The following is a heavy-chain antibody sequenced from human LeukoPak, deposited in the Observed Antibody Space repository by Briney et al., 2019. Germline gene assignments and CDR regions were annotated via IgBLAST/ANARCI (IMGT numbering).Heavy chain of an antibody. CDR2: ISGSGGST. CDR1: GFTFSNFC. V-gene: IGHV3-23*01. CDR3: ARGGYDILTGYYSDY. J-gene: IGHJ4*02. Sequence: GGSLRLSCAASGFTFSNFCMSWVRQAPGKGLEWVSVISGSGGSTYYADSVKGRFTISRDNSQNTLFLQVNSLRAEDTAVYYCARGGYDILTGYYSDYWGQGTLVTVSS. D-gene: IGHD3-9*01.